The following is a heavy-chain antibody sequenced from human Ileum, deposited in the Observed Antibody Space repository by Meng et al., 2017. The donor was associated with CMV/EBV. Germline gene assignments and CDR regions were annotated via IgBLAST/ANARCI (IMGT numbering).Heavy chain of an antibody. CDR1: GFTFSICG. J-gene: IGHJ4*02. CDR3: ANKVGGGYLEY. CDR2: IRYDGNQE. Sequence: SCAASGFTFSICGMHWVRQAPGKGLEWVAFIRYDGNQEYYADSVKGRFSISRDNSKNTMYLQMNSLRTEDTAVYYCANKVGGGYLEYWGQGTLVTVSS. D-gene: IGHD2-15*01. V-gene: IGHV3-30*02.